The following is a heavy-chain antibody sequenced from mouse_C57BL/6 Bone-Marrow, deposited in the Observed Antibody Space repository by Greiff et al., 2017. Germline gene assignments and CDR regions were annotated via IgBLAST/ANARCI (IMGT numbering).Heavy chain of an antibody. D-gene: IGHD1-3*01. J-gene: IGHJ2*01. CDR3: ARSKWYYFDY. CDR2: INPYNGGT. Sequence: EVMLVESGPVLVKPGASVKMSCKASGYTFTDYYMNWVKQSHGKSLEWIGVINPYNGGTSYNQKFKGKATLTVDKSSSTAYMELNSLTSEDSAVYYCARSKWYYFDYWGQGTTLTVSS. V-gene: IGHV1-19*01. CDR1: GYTFTDYY.